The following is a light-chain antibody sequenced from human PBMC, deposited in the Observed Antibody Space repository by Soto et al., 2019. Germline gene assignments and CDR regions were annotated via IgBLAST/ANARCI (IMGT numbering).Light chain of an antibody. V-gene: IGKV3-20*01. CDR1: HSVSSSY. CDR3: QQYGSSPWT. CDR2: GAS. Sequence: EIVLTQTPGTLSLSPGERATLSCRASHSVSSSYLAWYQQKPGQAPRLLIYGASSRATGIPDRFSVSGSGTDFTLTISRLETEDFAVYYGQQYGSSPWTFGQGTKVEIK. J-gene: IGKJ1*01.